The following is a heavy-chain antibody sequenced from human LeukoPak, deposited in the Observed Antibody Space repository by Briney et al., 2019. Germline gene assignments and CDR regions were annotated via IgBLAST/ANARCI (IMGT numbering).Heavy chain of an antibody. CDR3: ASGMEGWYFDL. D-gene: IGHD3-3*01. CDR1: GGTFSSYA. CDR2: IIPILGIA. J-gene: IGHJ2*01. V-gene: IGHV1-69*04. Sequence: SVKVSCKASGGTFSSYAISWVRQAPGQGLEWMGRIIPILGIANYAQKFQGRVTITADKSTSTAYMELISLRSDDTAIYYCASGMEGWYFDLWGRGTLVTVSS.